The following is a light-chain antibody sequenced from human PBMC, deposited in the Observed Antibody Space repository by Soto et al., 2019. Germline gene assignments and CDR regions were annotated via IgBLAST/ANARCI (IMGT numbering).Light chain of an antibody. V-gene: IGKV3-15*01. J-gene: IGKJ1*01. Sequence: EVLITQSPATLSVSPGERATLSCRASQSVSSNLAWYQQTPGQAPRLLIYGASTRATGIPARFSGGGSQTEFTLTISSLQSEDVSVYYCQQYDNWPRTFGQGTKVDIK. CDR1: QSVSSN. CDR2: GAS. CDR3: QQYDNWPRT.